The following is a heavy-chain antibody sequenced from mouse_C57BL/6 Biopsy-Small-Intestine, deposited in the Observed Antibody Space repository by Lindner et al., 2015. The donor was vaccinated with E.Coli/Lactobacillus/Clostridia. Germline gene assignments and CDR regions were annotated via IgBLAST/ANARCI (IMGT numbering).Heavy chain of an antibody. CDR3: ARRGITTVVGHWYFDF. D-gene: IGHD1-1*01. V-gene: IGHV5-17*01. Sequence: VQLQESGGGLVKPGGSLKLSCAASGFTLSDFGMHWVRQAPEKGLEWVAYISSGSSFIYYADTVKGRFTISRDNGKKTLFLQMTSLRSEDTAMYYCARRGITTVVGHWYFDFWGTGTTVTVSS. CDR1: GFTLSDFG. CDR2: ISSGSSFI. J-gene: IGHJ1*03.